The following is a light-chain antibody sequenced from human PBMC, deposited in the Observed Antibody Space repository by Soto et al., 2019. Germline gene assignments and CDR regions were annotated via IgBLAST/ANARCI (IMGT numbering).Light chain of an antibody. CDR3: SSFTSTSTYV. V-gene: IGLV2-14*01. Sequence: QSALTQPASVSGSPGQSITISCTGTISDVGGYSYVSWYQQHPGKAPKLIIYEVNYRPSGVSSRFSGSKSGNTASLTISGLQAEDEADYYCSSFTSTSTYVFGTGTKVTVL. CDR2: EVN. CDR1: ISDVGGYSY. J-gene: IGLJ1*01.